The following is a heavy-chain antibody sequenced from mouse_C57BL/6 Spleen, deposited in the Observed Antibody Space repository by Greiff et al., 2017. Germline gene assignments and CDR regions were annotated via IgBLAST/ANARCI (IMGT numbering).Heavy chain of an antibody. CDR1: GFNIKDDY. CDR2: IDPENGDT. J-gene: IGHJ1*03. V-gene: IGHV14-4*01. CDR3: TTPPYDYSYFDV. D-gene: IGHD2-3*01. Sequence: EVQLKQSGAELVRPGASVKLSCTASGFNIKDDYMHWVKQRPEQGLEWIGWIDPENGDTEYASKFQGKATITADTSSNTAYLQLSSLTSEDTAVYYCTTPPYDYSYFDVWGTGTTVTVSS.